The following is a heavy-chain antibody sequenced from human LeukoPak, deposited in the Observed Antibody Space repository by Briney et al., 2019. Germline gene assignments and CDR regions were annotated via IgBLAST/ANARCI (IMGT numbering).Heavy chain of an antibody. J-gene: IGHJ4*02. Sequence: ASVKVSCKASGGTFSSYAISWVRQAPGQGLEWMGWISAYNGNTNYAQELQGRVTTTTDTSTSTAYMELRSLRSDDTAVYYCARYIVVGATIPFDYWGQGTLVTVSS. CDR3: ARYIVVGATIPFDY. CDR2: ISAYNGNT. D-gene: IGHD1-26*01. CDR1: GGTFSSYA. V-gene: IGHV1-18*01.